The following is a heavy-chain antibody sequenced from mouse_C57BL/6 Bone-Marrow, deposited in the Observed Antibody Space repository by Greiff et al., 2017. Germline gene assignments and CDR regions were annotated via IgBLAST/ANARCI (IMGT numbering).Heavy chain of an antibody. V-gene: IGHV5-6*01. CDR3: ARQRGCYYYDGGYYFDY. J-gene: IGHJ2*01. CDR2: ISSGGSYT. D-gene: IGHD2-4*01. CDR1: GFTFSSYG. Sequence: EVQRVESGGDLVKPGGSLTLSCAASGFTFSSYGMSWVRQTPDKRLEWVATISSGGSYTYYPDSVKGRFTISRDNAKNTLDLQMSSLKSEDTAMYYCARQRGCYYYDGGYYFDYWGQGTTLTVSS.